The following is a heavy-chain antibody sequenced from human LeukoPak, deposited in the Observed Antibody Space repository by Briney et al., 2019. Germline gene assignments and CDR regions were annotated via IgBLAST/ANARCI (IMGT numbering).Heavy chain of an antibody. D-gene: IGHD1-26*01. CDR3: ARDNSVGDNAWWFDP. Sequence: ASVKVSCKASGYTFTSYGISWVRQAPGQGLEWMGIINPTGGSTVYAQRFQGRVTMTRDMSTSTDYMELSSLRSEDTAIYYCARDNSVGDNAWWFDPWGQGTLVTVSS. CDR2: INPTGGST. V-gene: IGHV1-46*01. CDR1: GYTFTSYG. J-gene: IGHJ5*02.